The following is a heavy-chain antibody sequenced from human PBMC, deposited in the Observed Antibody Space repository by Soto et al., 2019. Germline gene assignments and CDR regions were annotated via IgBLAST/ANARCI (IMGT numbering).Heavy chain of an antibody. D-gene: IGHD3-9*01. CDR1: GVSFSGYY. CDR3: AGRTGYYPLDY. CDR2: INHSGST. Sequence: SETLSLTCAVYGVSFSGYYWSWIRQPPGKGLEWIGEINHSGSTNYNPSLKSRVTISVDTSKNQFSLKLSSVTAADTAVYYCAGRTGYYPLDYWGQGTLVTVPQ. J-gene: IGHJ4*02. V-gene: IGHV4-34*01.